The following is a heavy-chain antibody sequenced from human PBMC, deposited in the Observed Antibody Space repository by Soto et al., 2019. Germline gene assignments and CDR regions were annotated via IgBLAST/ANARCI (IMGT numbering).Heavy chain of an antibody. Sequence: SVKVSCKASGFTFINSAIQWVRQARGQRLEWMGWIVAGSGHINYSQKFQGRLSITRDISTSTAYMELSSLRFEDTAVYYCAREKANYDYLWGSKTLDYWGQGPLVTVSS. V-gene: IGHV1-58*02. D-gene: IGHD3-16*01. CDR1: GFTFINSA. CDR3: AREKANYDYLWGSKTLDY. J-gene: IGHJ4*02. CDR2: IVAGSGHI.